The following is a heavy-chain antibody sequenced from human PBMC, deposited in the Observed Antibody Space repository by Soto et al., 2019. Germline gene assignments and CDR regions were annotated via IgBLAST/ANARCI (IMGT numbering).Heavy chain of an antibody. CDR2: IKSKTDGATT. D-gene: IGHD1-26*01. CDR3: TTIIPKGKWELGH. Sequence: GGSLRLSGAASGFTFTNAGISWVRQAPWKGLEWIGRIKSKTDGATTDYAGPVKGRFTISRDDSKKTLFVQMNGLKTEDTAVYYCTTIIPKGKWELGHWGQGILVTVSS. CDR1: GFTFTNAG. J-gene: IGHJ4*02. V-gene: IGHV3-15*05.